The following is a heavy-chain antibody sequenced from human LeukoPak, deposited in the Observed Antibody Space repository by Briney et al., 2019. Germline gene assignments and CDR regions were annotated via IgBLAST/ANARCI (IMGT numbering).Heavy chain of an antibody. CDR3: AKDFRIGYSAHFDY. CDR2: IYENGGTT. D-gene: IGHD2-21*01. J-gene: IGHJ4*02. CDR1: VFTFRSHP. V-gene: IGHV3-23*01. Sequence: GGSLRLSCVGSVFTFRSHPMSWVRQAPEKGLEFVSGIYENGGTTYYADSVKGRFSISRDNSKNTLYLQMDSLRGEDTAVYYCAKDFRIGYSAHFDYWGQGALVAVSS.